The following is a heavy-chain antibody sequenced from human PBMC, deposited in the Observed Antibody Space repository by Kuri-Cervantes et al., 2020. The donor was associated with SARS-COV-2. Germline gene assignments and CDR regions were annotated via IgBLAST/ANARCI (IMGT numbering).Heavy chain of an antibody. J-gene: IGHJ6*02. CDR2: IYHSGST. V-gene: IGHV4-30-2*01. CDR3: ARGPTPRSRNYYGMDV. Sequence: LRLSCAVSGGSISSGGYSWSWIRQPPGKGLEWIGYIYHSGSTYYNPSLKSRVTISVDTSKNQFSLKLSSVTAADTAVYYCARGPTPRSRNYYGMDVWGQGTTVTVSS. CDR1: GGSISSGGYS.